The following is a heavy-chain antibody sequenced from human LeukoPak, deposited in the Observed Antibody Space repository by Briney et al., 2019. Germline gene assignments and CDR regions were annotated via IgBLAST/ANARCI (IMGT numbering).Heavy chain of an antibody. J-gene: IGHJ4*02. CDR2: MNPNSGNT. CDR1: GYPFTSYN. D-gene: IGHD3-3*01. CDR3: ARGLPKAVFGVLIED. Sequence: ASVKVSCKASGYPFTSYNFNWVRQATGQGLEWIGWMNPNSGNTGYSQNFQGRVTLTRDTSISTGYMELSSLISEDTAVYYCARGLPKAVFGVLIEDWGQGTLVTVSS. V-gene: IGHV1-8*01.